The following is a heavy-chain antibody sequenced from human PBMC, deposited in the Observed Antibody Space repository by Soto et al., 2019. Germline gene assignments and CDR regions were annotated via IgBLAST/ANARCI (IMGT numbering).Heavy chain of an antibody. CDR1: GGSISSYY. CDR3: ARGGPTNWFDP. CDR2: IYYSGGT. D-gene: IGHD1-26*01. Sequence: SETLSLTCTVSGGSISSYYWSWIRQPPGKGLEYIGFIYYSGGTNYNPSLKSRITISVDTSKNQFSLKLSSVTAADTAVYYCARGGPTNWFDPWGQGTLVTVSS. V-gene: IGHV4-59*01. J-gene: IGHJ5*02.